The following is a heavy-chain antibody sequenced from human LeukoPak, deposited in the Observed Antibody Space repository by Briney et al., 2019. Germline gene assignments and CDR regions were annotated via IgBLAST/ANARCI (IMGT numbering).Heavy chain of an antibody. Sequence: HPGGSLRLSWAASGXTFNSYAMSWVRQAPGKGQEWVSVISGSGGSTHNADSVKGRFTISRDNSKNTLYLQMNSLRAEDTAVYYCAKDAEQWLVSPYFQHWGQGTLVTVSS. D-gene: IGHD6-19*01. CDR3: AKDAEQWLVSPYFQH. CDR2: ISGSGGST. CDR1: GXTFNSYA. V-gene: IGHV3-23*01. J-gene: IGHJ1*01.